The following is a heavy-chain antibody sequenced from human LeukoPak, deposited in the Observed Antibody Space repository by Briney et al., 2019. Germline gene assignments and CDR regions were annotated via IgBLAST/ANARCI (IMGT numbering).Heavy chain of an antibody. Sequence: ETLSLTFTVSGGSISCYYWSWIRQPPGKGLEWIGFIYYSGSTNYNPALKSRVTVSADTSTNQFSLKLSTVSAADTAVYYCAGYATTVTTNDYWGQGTLVTVSS. CDR1: GGSISCYY. CDR2: IYYSGST. CDR3: AGYATTVTTNDY. D-gene: IGHD4-17*01. J-gene: IGHJ4*02. V-gene: IGHV4-59*08.